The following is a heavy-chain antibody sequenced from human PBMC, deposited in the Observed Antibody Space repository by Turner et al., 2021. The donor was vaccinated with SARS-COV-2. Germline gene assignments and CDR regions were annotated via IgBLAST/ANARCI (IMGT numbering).Heavy chain of an antibody. V-gene: IGHV4-39*01. Sequence: QLQLQESGPGLVKPSETLSLTCTVSVGSISSSSYYWGWIRQPPGKGLVWIGKSYYSGSTYYNPSLKSPVTISVDTSKNQFSLKLSSVTATDTAVYYCARRLVVQGTDDYSYYYGMDVWGQGTTVTVSS. CDR3: ARRLVVQGTDDYSYYYGMDV. D-gene: IGHD3-22*01. CDR2: SYYSGST. J-gene: IGHJ6*02. CDR1: VGSISSSSYY.